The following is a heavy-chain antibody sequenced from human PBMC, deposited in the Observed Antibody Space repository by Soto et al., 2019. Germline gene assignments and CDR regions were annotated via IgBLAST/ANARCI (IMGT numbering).Heavy chain of an antibody. Sequence: PGGSLRLSCRVSGFTFNNSGMHWVRQAPGKGLEWMAVISYDGSDKYYADSVKRRVIISRDNSKNTLNLEMNSLRAEDTAIYYCGKDRVPGAYGNYYGMDVWGQATTVT. CDR1: GFTFNNSG. V-gene: IGHV3-30*18. CDR2: ISYDGSDK. D-gene: IGHD6-19*01. CDR3: GKDRVPGAYGNYYGMDV. J-gene: IGHJ6*02.